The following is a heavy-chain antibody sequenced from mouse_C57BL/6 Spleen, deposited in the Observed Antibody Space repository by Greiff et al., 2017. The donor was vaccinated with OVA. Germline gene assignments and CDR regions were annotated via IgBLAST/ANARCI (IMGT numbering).Heavy chain of an antibody. J-gene: IGHJ1*03. D-gene: IGHD2-13*01. Sequence: EVKLMESGGGLVQPGGSLSLSCAASGFTFTDNYMSWVRQPPGKALEWLGFIRNKANGYTTEYSASVKGRFTISRDNSQSILYLQMNALRAEDSATYYCASGLRYFDVWGTGTTVTVSS. CDR3: ASGLRYFDV. V-gene: IGHV7-3*01. CDR1: GFTFTDNY. CDR2: IRNKANGYTT.